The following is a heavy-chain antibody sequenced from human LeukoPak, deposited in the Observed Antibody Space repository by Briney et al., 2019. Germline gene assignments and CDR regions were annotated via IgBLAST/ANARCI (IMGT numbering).Heavy chain of an antibody. CDR1: GYTFTNYG. D-gene: IGHD6-19*01. J-gene: IGHJ4*02. V-gene: IGHV1-18*01. CDR2: ICAHDGTR. Sequence: ASVKVSCKASGYTFTNYGITWVRQAPGQGLEWMGWICAHDGTRNYALKHEDRVTMTTDTSTSIAYMELRGLRSDDTAVYYCARRSTLYSSGRFYFDYWGQGTLVTVSS. CDR3: ARRSTLYSSGRFYFDY.